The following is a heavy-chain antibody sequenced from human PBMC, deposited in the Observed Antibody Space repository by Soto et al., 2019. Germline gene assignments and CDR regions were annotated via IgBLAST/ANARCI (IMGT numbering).Heavy chain of an antibody. CDR3: VRKEAGYIPFDY. Sequence: QVQLQESGPGLVKPSDTLSLTCAVSGYSISSNDWWGWIRQPPGKGLEWIGYIYHSGSTFYNPSLKSRVTMSLDTSKNQFSLKLTSVTAVDTAVYYCVRKEAGYIPFDYWGQGTLVTVSS. J-gene: IGHJ4*02. CDR1: GYSISSNDW. V-gene: IGHV4-28*01. CDR2: IYHSGST. D-gene: IGHD5-12*01.